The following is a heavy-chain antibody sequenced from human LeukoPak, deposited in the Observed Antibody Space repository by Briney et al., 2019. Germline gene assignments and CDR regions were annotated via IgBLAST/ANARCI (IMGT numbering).Heavy chain of an antibody. CDR1: GFTFGSFD. CDR3: ARGPPRGKYYYLDV. J-gene: IGHJ6*03. D-gene: IGHD1-1*01. V-gene: IGHV3-13*01. Sequence: GGSLRLSCAASGFTFGSFDMHWVRQPTGQGLEWVSTVGTASDTYYPGSVEGRFTLSRGNAKNSLYLQMNSLTAGDTAVYYCARGPPRGKYYYLDVWGKGTTVTVSS. CDR2: VGTASDT.